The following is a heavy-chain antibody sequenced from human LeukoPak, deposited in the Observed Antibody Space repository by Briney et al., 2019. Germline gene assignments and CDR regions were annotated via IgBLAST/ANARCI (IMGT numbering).Heavy chain of an antibody. D-gene: IGHD4-23*01. CDR1: GFTFSSYS. V-gene: IGHV3-48*01. J-gene: IGHJ4*02. CDR2: IRTSSPTI. CDR3: ARDHRWGFDY. Sequence: SGGSLRLSCAASGFTFSSYSMNWVRQAPGKGLEWVSYIRTSSPTIYYADSVKGRFTISRDNAKNSLYLQMNSLRVEDTAIYYCARDHRWGFDYWGQGTLVTVPS.